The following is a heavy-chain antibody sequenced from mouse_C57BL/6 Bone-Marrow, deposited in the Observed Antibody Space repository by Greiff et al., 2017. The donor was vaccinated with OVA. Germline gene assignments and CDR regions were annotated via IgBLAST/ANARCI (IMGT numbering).Heavy chain of an antibody. CDR3: ARPRYGNYLAWFAY. D-gene: IGHD2-1*01. CDR1: GFTFSDYG. J-gene: IGHJ3*01. Sequence: EVKLMESGGGLVKPGGSLKLSCAASGFTFSDYGMHWVRQAPEKGLEWVAYISSGSSTIYYADTVKGRVTISRDNAKNTLVLQMTSLRAEDTAMYYCARPRYGNYLAWFAYWGQGTLVTVSA. CDR2: ISSGSSTI. V-gene: IGHV5-17*01.